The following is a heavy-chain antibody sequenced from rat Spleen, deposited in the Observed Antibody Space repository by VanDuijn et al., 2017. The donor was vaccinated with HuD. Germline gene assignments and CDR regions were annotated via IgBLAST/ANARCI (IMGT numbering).Heavy chain of an antibody. J-gene: IGHJ2*01. CDR3: ARRHYGYTDYFDY. Sequence: EVKLVESGGGLVQPGRSMKLSCAASGFTFSDYYMAWVRQAPTKGLAWVATISYGDSSGHSSTYYRDSVKGRFTISRDNAQSTLSLQMDSLRSEDTATYYCARRHYGYTDYFDYWGQGVMVTVSS. D-gene: IGHD1-9*01. CDR2: ISYGDSSGHSST. CDR1: GFTFSDYY. V-gene: IGHV5-7*01.